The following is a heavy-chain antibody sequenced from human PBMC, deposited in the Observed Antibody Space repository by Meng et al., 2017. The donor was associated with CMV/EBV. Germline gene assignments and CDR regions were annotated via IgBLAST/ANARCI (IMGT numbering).Heavy chain of an antibody. D-gene: IGHD2-2*01. CDR2: IRSKANSYAT. CDR3: TRAVSGQPKFDY. CDR1: GFTFSGSA. J-gene: IGHJ4*02. Sequence: GESLKISCAASGFTFSGSAMHWVRQASGKGLEWVGRIRSKANSYATAYAASVKGRFTISRDGSKNTAYLQMNSLKTEDTAVYYCTRAVSGQPKFDYWGQGTLVTVSS. V-gene: IGHV3-73*01.